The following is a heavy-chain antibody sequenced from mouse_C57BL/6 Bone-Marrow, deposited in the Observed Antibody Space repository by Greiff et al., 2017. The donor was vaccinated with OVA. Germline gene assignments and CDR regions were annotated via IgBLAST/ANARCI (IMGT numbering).Heavy chain of an antibody. CDR1: GCTFTSYG. D-gene: IGHD2-3*01. CDR3: AREGWLDFDV. CDR2: IYPRSGNT. Sequence: VQLQQSRAELARPGASVKLSCKATGCTFTSYGISWVKQRTGQGLEWFGEIYPRSGNTYYNEKFKGKATLTADKSSSTAYMELRSLTSEDSAVYFCAREGWLDFDVWGTGTTVTVSS. V-gene: IGHV1-81*01. J-gene: IGHJ1*03.